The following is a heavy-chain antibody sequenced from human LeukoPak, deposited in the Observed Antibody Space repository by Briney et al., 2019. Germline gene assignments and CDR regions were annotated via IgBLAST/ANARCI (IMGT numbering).Heavy chain of an antibody. D-gene: IGHD3-3*01. V-gene: IGHV1-24*01. CDR3: ARVFRPSLTVFIIRGAFDI. CDR1: GYTLTELS. Sequence: GASVKVSCKVSGYTLTELSMHWVRQAPGKGLEWMGGFDPEDGETIYAQKFQGRVTMTEDTSTDTAYMELSSLRVEDTAVYYCARVFRPSLTVFIIRGAFDIWGQGTMVTVSS. J-gene: IGHJ3*02. CDR2: FDPEDGET.